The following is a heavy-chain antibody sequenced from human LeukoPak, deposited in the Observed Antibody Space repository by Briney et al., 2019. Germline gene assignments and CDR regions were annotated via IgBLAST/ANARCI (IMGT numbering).Heavy chain of an antibody. V-gene: IGHV4-59*01. Sequence: ASETLSLTCTISGGSTGSYFWSWIRQPPGEGLEWIGFIYYSGSTNYNPSFKSRVTISVDTSKNQFSLQLNSVTAADTAVYFCARGLGYMDVWGKGTTVTVSS. J-gene: IGHJ6*03. D-gene: IGHD5/OR15-5a*01. CDR2: IYYSGST. CDR1: GGSTGSYF. CDR3: ARGLGYMDV.